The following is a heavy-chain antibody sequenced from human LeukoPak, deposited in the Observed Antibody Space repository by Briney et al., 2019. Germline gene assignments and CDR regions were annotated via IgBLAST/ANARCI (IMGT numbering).Heavy chain of an antibody. J-gene: IGHJ4*02. Sequence: ASVKVSCKASGYTFTSYDINWVRQATGQGLEWMGWMNPNSGNTGYAQKFQGRVTMTRNTSISTAYMELSSLRSEYTAVYYCARNGPSSSWHGGGYWGQGTLVTVSS. CDR1: GYTFTSYD. CDR3: ARNGPSSSWHGGGY. CDR2: MNPNSGNT. D-gene: IGHD6-13*01. V-gene: IGHV1-8*01.